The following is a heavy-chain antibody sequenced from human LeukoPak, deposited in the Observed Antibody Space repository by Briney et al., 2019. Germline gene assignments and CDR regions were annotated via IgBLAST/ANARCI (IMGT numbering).Heavy chain of an antibody. V-gene: IGHV4-61*02. J-gene: IGHJ2*01. CDR1: GGSISSGSYY. D-gene: IGHD6-19*01. CDR2: IYTSGST. Sequence: PSQTLSLTCTVSGGSISSGSYYWSWIRQPAGKGLEWIGRIYTSGSTNYNPSLKSRVTISVDTSKNQFSLKLSSVTAADTAVYYCAGTHSSGWSGSYWYFDLWGRGTLVTVSS. CDR3: AGTHSSGWSGSYWYFDL.